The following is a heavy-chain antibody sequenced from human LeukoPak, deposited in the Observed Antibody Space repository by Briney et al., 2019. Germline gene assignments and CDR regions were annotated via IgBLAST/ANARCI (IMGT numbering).Heavy chain of an antibody. CDR1: GGSISSSSYY. CDR3: ARRGAYYYDSSGYYLMGYYFDY. V-gene: IGHV4-39*07. D-gene: IGHD3-22*01. CDR2: IYYSGST. J-gene: IGHJ4*02. Sequence: SETLSLTCTVSGGSISSSSYYWGWIRQPPGKGLEWIGSIYYSGSTYYNPSLKSRVTISVDTSKNQFSLKLSSVTAADTGVYYCARRGAYYYDSSGYYLMGYYFDYWGQGTLVTVSS.